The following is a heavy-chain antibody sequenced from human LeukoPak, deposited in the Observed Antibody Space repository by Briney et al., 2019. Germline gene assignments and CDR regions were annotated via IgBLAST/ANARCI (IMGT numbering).Heavy chain of an antibody. D-gene: IGHD3-3*01. V-gene: IGHV3-33*08. CDR2: IWYDGSNK. J-gene: IGHJ4*02. CDR3: ARKSGLGY. CDR1: GFTFDGYA. Sequence: GGSLRLSCAASGFTFDGYAMHWVRQAPGKGLEWVAVIWYDGSNKYYADSVKGRFTISRDNAKNSLYLQMNSLRAEDTAVYYCARKSGLGYWGQGTLVTVSS.